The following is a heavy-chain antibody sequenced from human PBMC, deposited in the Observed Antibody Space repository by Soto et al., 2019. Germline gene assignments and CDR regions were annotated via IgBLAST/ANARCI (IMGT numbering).Heavy chain of an antibody. V-gene: IGHV3-53*01. CDR1: GFTVTDHY. Sequence: GESLKISCAVSGFTVTDHYVNWVRQAPGKGLEWVSVIYIGGATYYRDSVQGRFTLSRDPSDNSVSLHMNNLTVADTAVYFCAIGLKRADHWGLGTLVTVS. CDR3: AIGLKRADH. CDR2: IYIGGAT. D-gene: IGHD6-25*01. J-gene: IGHJ5*02.